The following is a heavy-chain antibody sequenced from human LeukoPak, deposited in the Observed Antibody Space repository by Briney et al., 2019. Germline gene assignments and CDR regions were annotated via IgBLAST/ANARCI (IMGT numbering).Heavy chain of an antibody. CDR2: ISAYNGNT. CDR3: ARAVDIVATRGFWFDP. CDR1: GYTFTSYG. Sequence: ASVKVSCKASGYTFTSYGISWVRQAPGQGLEWMGWISAYNGNTNYAQKLQGRVTMTTDTSTSTAYMELRSLRSDDTAVYCCARAVDIVATRGFWFDPWGQGTLVTVSS. J-gene: IGHJ5*02. D-gene: IGHD5-12*01. V-gene: IGHV1-18*01.